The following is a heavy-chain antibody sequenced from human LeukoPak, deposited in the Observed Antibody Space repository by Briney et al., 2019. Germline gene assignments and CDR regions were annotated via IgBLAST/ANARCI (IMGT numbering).Heavy chain of an antibody. J-gene: IGHJ6*02. Sequence: GGSLRLSCAASGFIFSTFDMNWVRQGPGKGLEWVSYISSGSSTIYYADSVKGRFTISRDNAKNSLYLQMNSLRAEDTAVYYCARLRYYAMDVWGQGTTVIVSS. CDR2: ISSGSSTI. CDR1: GFIFSTFD. V-gene: IGHV3-48*01. CDR3: ARLRYYAMDV.